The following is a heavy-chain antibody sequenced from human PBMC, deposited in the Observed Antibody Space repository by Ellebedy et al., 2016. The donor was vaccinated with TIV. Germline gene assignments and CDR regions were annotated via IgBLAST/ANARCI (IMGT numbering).Heavy chain of an antibody. D-gene: IGHD1-26*01. V-gene: IGHV3-21*01. CDR1: GFTXPSYS. Sequence: PGGSLRLSCAASGFTXPSYSXNWVRXPPGKVLEWVSSITSSSSYRFYADSVKGRFTISRDNAKNSLYLQMNSLRAEDTAVYYCARDLGELLEALNYTTWGQGSLVTVSS. CDR3: ARDLGELLEALNYTT. J-gene: IGHJ5*02. CDR2: ITSSSSYR.